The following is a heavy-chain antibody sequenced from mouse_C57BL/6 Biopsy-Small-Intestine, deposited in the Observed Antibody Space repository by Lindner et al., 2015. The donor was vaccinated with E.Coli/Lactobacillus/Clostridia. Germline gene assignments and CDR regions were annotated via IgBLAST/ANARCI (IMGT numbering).Heavy chain of an antibody. Sequence: SVKVSCKASGFTFTNYDINWVRQATGQGLEWMGWMDPNSGSTAYAQKFQGRVTMTRNTSISTAFMELSSLRSEDTAVYYCARVPPQLSGDYDYYFDYWGQGTLVTVSS. J-gene: IGHJ2*01. V-gene: IGHV1S55*01. CDR3: ARVPPQLSGDYDYYFDY. D-gene: IGHD2-13*01. CDR2: MDPNSGST. CDR1: GFTFTNYD.